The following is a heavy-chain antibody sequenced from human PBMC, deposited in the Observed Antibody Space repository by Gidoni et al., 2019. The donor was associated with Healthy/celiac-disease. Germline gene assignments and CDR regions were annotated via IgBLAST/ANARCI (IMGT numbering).Heavy chain of an antibody. V-gene: IGHV3-74*01. J-gene: IGHJ5*02. Sequence: GRFTISRDNAKNTLYLQMNSLRAEDTAVYYCARDGERFGAYNWFDPWGQGTLVTVSS. CDR3: ARDGERFGAYNWFDP. D-gene: IGHD3-10*01.